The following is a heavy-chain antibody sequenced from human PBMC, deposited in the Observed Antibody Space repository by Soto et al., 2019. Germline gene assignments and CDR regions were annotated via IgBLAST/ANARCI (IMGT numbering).Heavy chain of an antibody. Sequence: EVQMVESGGGLVKPGGSLRLSCAASGFTFSRYSMNWVRQAPGKGLEWLSSIDSSSGYIYYADSVQGRFTISRDNAKNSLYLQMNSLRAEDTAVYYCAGGNGRDLDYWGQGTLVTVSS. CDR3: AGGNGRDLDY. CDR1: GFTFSRYS. D-gene: IGHD1-26*01. V-gene: IGHV3-21*01. J-gene: IGHJ4*02. CDR2: IDSSSGYI.